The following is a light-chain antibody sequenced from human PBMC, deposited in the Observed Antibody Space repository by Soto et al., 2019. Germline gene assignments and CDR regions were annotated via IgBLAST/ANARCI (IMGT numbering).Light chain of an antibody. Sequence: QSALSQPASVSGSPGQSITISCTGTSGDVGGYDLVSWYQQHPDKAPKLIIYEVIKRPSGVSNRFSGSQSGNTACLTISGLQAEDEADYYCCSYAGTNTLYVFGTGTKLTVL. CDR1: SGDVGGYDL. V-gene: IGLV2-23*02. CDR3: CSYAGTNTLYV. J-gene: IGLJ1*01. CDR2: EVI.